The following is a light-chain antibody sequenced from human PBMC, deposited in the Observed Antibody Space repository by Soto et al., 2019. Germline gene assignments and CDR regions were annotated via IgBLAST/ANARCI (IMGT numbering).Light chain of an antibody. Sequence: EIVLTQSPGTLSLSPGERATLSCRASQSISSSYLAIAWYQQKPGQPPRLLIYGASSRATAIPDRFSGSGSATDFTLTISSLEPEDFAVYYCQQHDSSPWTFGQGTRVEIK. CDR3: QQHDSSPWT. CDR1: QSISSSY. V-gene: IGKV3-20*01. CDR2: GAS. J-gene: IGKJ1*01.